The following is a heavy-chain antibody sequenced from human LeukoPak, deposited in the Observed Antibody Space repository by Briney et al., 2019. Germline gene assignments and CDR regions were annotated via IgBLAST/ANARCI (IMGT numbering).Heavy chain of an antibody. CDR1: GGSISSSNYY. D-gene: IGHD3-22*01. J-gene: IGHJ3*02. V-gene: IGHV4-39*01. CDR3: GRPTYDSRGYHGAFDI. Sequence: SETLSLTCTVSGGSISSSNYYWGWIRQPPGKGLEWIGTIFYGGSTFYNPSLKSRVTISIDTSKDQFSLRLSSVTAADTAVYYCGRPTYDSRGYHGAFDIWGQGTMVTVSS. CDR2: IFYGGST.